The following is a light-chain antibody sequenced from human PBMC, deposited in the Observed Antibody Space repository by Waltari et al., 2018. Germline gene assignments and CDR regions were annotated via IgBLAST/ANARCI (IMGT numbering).Light chain of an antibody. V-gene: IGLV3-1*01. CDR3: QAWDSSTAV. Sequence: SYELTQPTSVSVSPGQTASIPCSGDKWGEKHACRDQQKPGQSPVLVIYQDSTRPSGIPERFSGSNSGNTATLTISGTPAMDEADYYCQAWDSSTAVFGGGTKLTVL. J-gene: IGLJ2*01. CDR2: QDS. CDR1: KWGEKH.